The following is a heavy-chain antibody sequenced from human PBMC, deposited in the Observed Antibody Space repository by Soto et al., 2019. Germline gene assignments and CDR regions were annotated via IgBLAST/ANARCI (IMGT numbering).Heavy chain of an antibody. CDR2: VYYSGST. CDR3: ARMPIVGTTPYYFDS. Sequence: QLQLQESGPGLVKPSETLSLTCTVSGASITYSSYYWGWVRQPPGKGLEWFAYVYYSGSTYYNPSLKSRVTISLDTSENLFSLSLTSVTAADTAVYYCARMPIVGTTPYYFDSWGPGTLVTVSS. V-gene: IGHV4-39*01. J-gene: IGHJ4*02. D-gene: IGHD1-1*01. CDR1: GASITYSSYY.